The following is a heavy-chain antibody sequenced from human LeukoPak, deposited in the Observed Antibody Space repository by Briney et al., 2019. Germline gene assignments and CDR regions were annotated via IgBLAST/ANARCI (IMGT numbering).Heavy chain of an antibody. Sequence: ASVKVSCKASGYTFTSNYIHWVRQAPGQGLEWMGMIYPRDGSTSYAQKFQGRVTVTRDTSTSTVHMELSGLRSEDTAVYYCARRSGYHSTMYLDYWGQGTLVTVSS. V-gene: IGHV1-46*01. CDR3: ARRSGYHSTMYLDY. J-gene: IGHJ4*02. CDR1: GYTFTSNY. D-gene: IGHD3-22*01. CDR2: IYPRDGST.